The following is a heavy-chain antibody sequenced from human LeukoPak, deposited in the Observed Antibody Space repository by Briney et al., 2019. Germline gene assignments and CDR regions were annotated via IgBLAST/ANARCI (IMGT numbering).Heavy chain of an antibody. CDR1: GGSISSGDYY. V-gene: IGHV4-30-4*01. CDR2: IYYSGST. D-gene: IGHD3-9*01. Sequence: SETLSLTCTVSGGSISSGDYYWSWIRQPPGKGLEWIGYIYYSGSTYYNPSLKSRVTISVDTSKNQFSLKLSSVTAADTAVYYCASESRYFDWSSFDYWGQGTLVTVSS. CDR3: ASESRYFDWSSFDY. J-gene: IGHJ4*02.